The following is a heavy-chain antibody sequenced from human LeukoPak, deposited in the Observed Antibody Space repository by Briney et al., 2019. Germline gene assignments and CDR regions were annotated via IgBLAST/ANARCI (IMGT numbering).Heavy chain of an antibody. CDR1: GVSFSSNNW. J-gene: IGHJ4*02. CDR2: IYHSGSP. CDR3: ARVNINNWHSCDY. D-gene: IGHD1-1*01. Sequence: PAETLSLTCAVSGVSFSSNNWWGWVRQPPGKGLEWIGEIYHSGSPNYNPSLKSRVTISVDKSRNHFSLNLSSVTAADTAVYYCARVNINNWHSCDYWGQGTLVTVSS. V-gene: IGHV4-4*02.